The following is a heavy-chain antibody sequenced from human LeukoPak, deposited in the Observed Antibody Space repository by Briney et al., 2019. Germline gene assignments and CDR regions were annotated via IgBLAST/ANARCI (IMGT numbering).Heavy chain of an antibody. CDR1: GFTFSNYA. J-gene: IGHJ4*02. V-gene: IGHV3-64D*09. CDR3: AMNWNCDY. CDR2: ISNSGGST. D-gene: IGHD1-1*01. Sequence: PGGSLRLSCSASGFTFSNYAMLWVRQAPGKGLECVSAISNSGGSTYYADSVKGRFTVSRDNSKNTLHLQMSSLRAEDTAVYYCAMNWNCDYWGQGTLVTVSP.